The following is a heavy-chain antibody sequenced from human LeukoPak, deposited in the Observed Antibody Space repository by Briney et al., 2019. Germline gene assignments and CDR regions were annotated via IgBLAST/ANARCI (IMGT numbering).Heavy chain of an antibody. V-gene: IGHV6-1*01. CDR2: TYYRAKWYN. CDR3: ARGIRIAVALDY. Sequence: SQTLSLTFAISGDSVSSNSAAWNWIRQSPSRGLEWLGRTYYRAKWYNDYAVSVKSRITINPDTSKNQFSLQLNSVTPEDTAVYYCARGIRIAVALDYWGQGTLVTVSS. J-gene: IGHJ4*02. CDR1: GDSVSSNSAA. D-gene: IGHD6-19*01.